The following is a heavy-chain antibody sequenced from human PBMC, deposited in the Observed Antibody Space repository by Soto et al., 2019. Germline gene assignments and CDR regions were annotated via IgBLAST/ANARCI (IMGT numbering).Heavy chain of an antibody. CDR2: IIPILGIA. D-gene: IGHD4-17*01. J-gene: IGHJ4*02. V-gene: IGHV1-69*02. Sequence: QVQLVQSGAEVKKPGSSVKVSCKASGGTFSSYTISWVRQAPGQGLEWMGRIIPILGIANYAQKFQGRVTIXEDKSTSTAYRELSSLRSEDTAVYYCARGDYGGFDYWGQGTLVTVSS. CDR1: GGTFSSYT. CDR3: ARGDYGGFDY.